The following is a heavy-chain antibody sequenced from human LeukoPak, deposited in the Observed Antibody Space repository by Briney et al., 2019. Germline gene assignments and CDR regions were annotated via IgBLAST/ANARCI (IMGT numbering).Heavy chain of an antibody. V-gene: IGHV3-23*01. J-gene: IGHJ4*02. CDR2: ISGSGGNT. D-gene: IGHD3-22*01. Sequence: GGSLRLSCAASEFTFSSYAMSWVRQAPGKGLEWVSTISGSGGNTYYADSVKGRFTISRDNSKNTLFLQMSSLTAEDTAVYYCAKGLYSSGYPYYFDYRGQGTLVTVSS. CDR1: EFTFSSYA. CDR3: AKGLYSSGYPYYFDY.